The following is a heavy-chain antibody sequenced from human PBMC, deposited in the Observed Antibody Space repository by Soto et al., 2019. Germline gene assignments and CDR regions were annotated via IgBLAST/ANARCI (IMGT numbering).Heavy chain of an antibody. Sequence: LSLTCSVSGTSVSNYYWSWIRQPAGKGLEHIGRIYTSGSTSSNPSLKSRVTMSMDTSQTQIYLNLTSVTAADTAVSYLARGGIQLSYAFDYWGQGILVTVSS. V-gene: IGHV4-4*07. CDR3: ARGGIQLSYAFDY. CDR2: IYTSGST. D-gene: IGHD5-18*01. CDR1: GTSVSNYY. J-gene: IGHJ4*02.